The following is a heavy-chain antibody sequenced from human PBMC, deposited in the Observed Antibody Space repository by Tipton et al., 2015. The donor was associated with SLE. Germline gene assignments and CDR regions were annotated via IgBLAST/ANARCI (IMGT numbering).Heavy chain of an antibody. Sequence: TLSLTCTVSGGSISSYYWSWIRQPPGKGLEWIGYIYYSGSTNYNPSLKSRVTISVDTSKNQFSLKLSSVTAADTAVYYCARGSITMVRGVIITASTTRPYYFDYWGQGTLVTVSS. CDR1: GGSISSYY. CDR3: ARGSITMVRGVIITASTTRPYYFDY. D-gene: IGHD3-10*01. J-gene: IGHJ4*02. CDR2: IYYSGST. V-gene: IGHV4-59*01.